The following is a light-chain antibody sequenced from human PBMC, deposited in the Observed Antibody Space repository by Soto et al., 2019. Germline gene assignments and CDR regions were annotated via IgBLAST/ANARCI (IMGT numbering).Light chain of an antibody. CDR1: SSDVGGYNY. CDR3: SSYTSTSTYV. V-gene: IGLV2-14*01. Sequence: HCALTRPASVSGSHGRGIGISSTGTSSDVGGYNYVSWYQQYPGKAPKLVIYHVSNRPSGVSNRFSGSKSGNSASLTISGLQAEDEADYYCSSYTSTSTYVLGTGTKVTVL. J-gene: IGLJ1*01. CDR2: HVS.